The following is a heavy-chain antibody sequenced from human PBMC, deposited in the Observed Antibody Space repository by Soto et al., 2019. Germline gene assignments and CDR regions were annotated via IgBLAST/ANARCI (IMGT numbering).Heavy chain of an antibody. Sequence: PGESLKISCKVSGYSFSTYWIGWVRQMPGKGLEWMGIIFPIDSYTRYGPSFQGQVTMSVDKSSSTAYLQWSSLKASDSAMYYCGRFAPGTSFIDSWGQGTLVTVSS. D-gene: IGHD6-13*01. CDR2: IFPIDSYT. CDR1: GYSFSTYW. CDR3: GRFAPGTSFIDS. V-gene: IGHV5-51*01. J-gene: IGHJ4*02.